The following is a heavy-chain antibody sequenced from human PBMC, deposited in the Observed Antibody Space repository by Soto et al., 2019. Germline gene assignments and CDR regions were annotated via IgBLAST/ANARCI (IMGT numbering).Heavy chain of an antibody. CDR3: ARVREPHLDHYGLDV. CDR1: GFIFNVYG. V-gene: IGHV1-69*06. CDR2: LIPIYDAP. D-gene: IGHD1-1*01. Sequence: EASVKVSCKTSGFIFNVYGIHWVRQAPGQGLEWVGGLIPIYDAPYYAQKFQGRVTISADKSTTTVHLELSSLQSDDTAVYFCARVREPHLDHYGLDVWGQGTTVTVSS. J-gene: IGHJ6*02.